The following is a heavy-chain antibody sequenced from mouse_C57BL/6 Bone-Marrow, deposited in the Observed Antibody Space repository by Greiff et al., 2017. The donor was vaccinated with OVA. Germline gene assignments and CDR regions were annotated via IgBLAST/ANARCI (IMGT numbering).Heavy chain of an antibody. CDR1: GYTFTDYN. Sequence: VQLKQSGPELVKPGASVKIPCKASGYTFTDYNMDWVKQSHGKSLEWIGDINPNNGGTIYNQKFKGKATLTVDKSSSTAYMELRSLTSEDTAVYYCARWTGFYYYAMDYWGQGTSVTVSS. CDR2: INPNNGGT. J-gene: IGHJ4*01. D-gene: IGHD3-2*02. V-gene: IGHV1-18*01. CDR3: ARWTGFYYYAMDY.